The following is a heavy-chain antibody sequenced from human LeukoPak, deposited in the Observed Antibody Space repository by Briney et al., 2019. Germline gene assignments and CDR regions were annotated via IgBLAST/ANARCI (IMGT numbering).Heavy chain of an antibody. CDR2: IIPIFGAA. J-gene: IGHJ6*02. CDR1: GGTFSSYG. CDR3: ARLDEYSSSSRYYGMDV. D-gene: IGHD6-6*01. V-gene: IGHV1-69*13. Sequence: SVKVSCKASGGTFSSYGISWVRQAPGQGLEWMGGIIPIFGAANYAQKFQGRVTITADESTSTAYMELSSLRSEDTAVYYCARLDEYSSSSRYYGMDVWGQGTTVTVSS.